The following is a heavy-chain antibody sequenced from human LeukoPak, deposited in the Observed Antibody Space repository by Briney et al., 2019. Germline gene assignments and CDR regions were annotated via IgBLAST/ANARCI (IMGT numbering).Heavy chain of an antibody. CDR3: ARHFLGVPDVYSSSAGFDY. V-gene: IGHV5-51*01. D-gene: IGHD6-6*01. J-gene: IGHJ4*02. CDR2: IYPGDSAT. Sequence: GESLKIPCKGSGYRFTSYLIGWVRQMPGKGLEWIWIIYPGDSATRYSLSFQGQVTISVDKSISTAYLQWSSLKASDTAMYYCARHFLGVPDVYSSSAGFDYWGQGTLVTVSS. CDR1: GYRFTSYL.